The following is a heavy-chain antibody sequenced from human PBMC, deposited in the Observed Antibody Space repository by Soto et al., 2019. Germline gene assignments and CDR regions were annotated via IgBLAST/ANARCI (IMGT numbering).Heavy chain of an antibody. V-gene: IGHV4-31*03. Sequence: QVQLLKSGPGLLKPSQTLSLICKVSGASISSGGYYWSWIRQRPGGGLEWLGFIYYSGISHYNPSLKSRATISVDTSKNQFSLKLISVTAADTAVYYCARTEWIQLWFDYWGQGALVTVS. CDR1: GASISSGGYY. CDR3: ARTEWIQLWFDY. J-gene: IGHJ4*02. D-gene: IGHD5-18*01. CDR2: IYYSGIS.